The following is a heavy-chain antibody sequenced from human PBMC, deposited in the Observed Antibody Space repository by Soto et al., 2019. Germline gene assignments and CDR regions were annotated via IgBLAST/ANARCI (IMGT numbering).Heavy chain of an antibody. D-gene: IGHD2-2*01. V-gene: IGHV1-3*01. CDR3: ARAGFCSTTSCSDAFDI. CDR2: INAGNGNT. Sequence: QVQLVQSGAEVKKPGASVKVSCKASGYTFTNYAMHWVRQAPGQRPEWMGWINAGNGNTKFSQRFQGRVTITRDTSANIAHMELSSLRSEDPAVYYCARAGFCSTTSCSDAFDIWGQGTMVTVSS. J-gene: IGHJ3*02. CDR1: GYTFTNYA.